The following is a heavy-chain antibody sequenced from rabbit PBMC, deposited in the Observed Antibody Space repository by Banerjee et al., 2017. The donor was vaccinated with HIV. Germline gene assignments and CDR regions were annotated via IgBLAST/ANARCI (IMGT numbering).Heavy chain of an antibody. D-gene: IGHD7-1*01. J-gene: IGHJ4*01. CDR3: ARDLTGVTGWNFNL. Sequence: QQLVESGGGLVQPGASLTLTCKASGFSFSSGYDMCWVRQAPGKGLEWIGCINTGSSGSTWYASWAKGRFTISRTSSTTVALQMTSLTAADTATYFCARDLTGVTGWNFNLWGPGTLVTVS. CDR1: GFSFSSGYD. CDR2: INTGSSGST. V-gene: IGHV1S40*01.